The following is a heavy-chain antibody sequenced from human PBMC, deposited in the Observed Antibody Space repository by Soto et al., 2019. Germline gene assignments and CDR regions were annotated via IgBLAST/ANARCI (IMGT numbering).Heavy chain of an antibody. CDR2: IITMFNTA. J-gene: IGHJ6*02. D-gene: IGHD2-8*01. V-gene: IGHV1-69*13. CDR1: GGSXNNDA. Sequence: SXKVSYQASGGSXNNDASRLVRQAPGHGLEYMGGIITMFNTANYAQMFHGRVTTTADESTSTAYMELSSLRSEDTAVYYCARSRCSNGVCYSLSPALDVWGPGTTVTVSS. CDR3: ARSRCSNGVCYSLSPALDV.